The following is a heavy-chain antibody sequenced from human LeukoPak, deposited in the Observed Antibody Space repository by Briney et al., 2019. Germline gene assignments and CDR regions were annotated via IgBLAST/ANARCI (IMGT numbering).Heavy chain of an antibody. Sequence: GGSLRLSCAASGFTVSSSYMSWVRQAPGKGLEWVSAISGSGGSTYYADSVKGRFTISRDNSKNTLYLQMNSLRAEDTAVYYCAKDQKCSSTSCYEGYWGQGTLVTVSS. CDR1: GFTVSSSY. D-gene: IGHD2-2*01. V-gene: IGHV3-23*01. J-gene: IGHJ4*02. CDR3: AKDQKCSSTSCYEGY. CDR2: ISGSGGST.